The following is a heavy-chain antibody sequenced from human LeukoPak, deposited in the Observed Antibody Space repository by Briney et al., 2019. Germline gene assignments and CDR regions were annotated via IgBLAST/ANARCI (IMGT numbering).Heavy chain of an antibody. Sequence: PSETLSLTCTVSGGSISTYYWSWIRQPPGKGLEWIGYIYYTGSTNYNPSPKSRVTISVDTSKNQFSLKLSSVTAADTAVYYCARSGGYSSGWYYDAFDIWGQGTMVTVSS. CDR1: GGSISTYY. J-gene: IGHJ3*02. D-gene: IGHD6-19*01. CDR2: IYYTGST. V-gene: IGHV4-59*01. CDR3: ARSGGYSSGWYYDAFDI.